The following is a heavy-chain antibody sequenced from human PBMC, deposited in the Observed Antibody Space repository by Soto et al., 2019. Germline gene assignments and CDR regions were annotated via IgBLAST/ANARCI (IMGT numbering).Heavy chain of an antibody. J-gene: IGHJ3*01. CDR1: AGSLSTINYY. Sequence: QVQLQESGPGLVRPSQTLSLTCTVSAGSLSTINYYWSWIRQHPEKGLEWIGYISYSGSTFYHSYLKSRVTISLDTSKKQFSLTLTSVTAADTAVYYCARSAQWDGFDPWGQGTMVTVSS. D-gene: IGHD2-8*01. V-gene: IGHV4-31*03. CDR2: ISYSGST. CDR3: ARSAQWDGFDP.